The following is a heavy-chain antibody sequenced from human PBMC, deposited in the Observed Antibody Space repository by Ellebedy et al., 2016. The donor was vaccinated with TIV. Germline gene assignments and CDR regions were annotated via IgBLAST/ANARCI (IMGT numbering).Heavy chain of an antibody. CDR2: INHSGST. D-gene: IGHD2-21*01. CDR3: ARGILAPDY. Sequence: MPGGSLRLSCAVYGGSFSGYYWSWIRQPPGKGLEWIGEINHSGSTNYNPSLKSRVTVSVDTSKNQFSLKLSSVTAADTAVYYCARGILAPDYWGQGTLVTVSS. V-gene: IGHV4-34*01. CDR1: GGSFSGYY. J-gene: IGHJ4*02.